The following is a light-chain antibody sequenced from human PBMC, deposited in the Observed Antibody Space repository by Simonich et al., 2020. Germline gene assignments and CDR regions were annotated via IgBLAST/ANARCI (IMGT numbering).Light chain of an antibody. Sequence: DIVMTQSPDSLAVSLGERATINCKSSQSVLYSSNNKNYLAWYQQKPGQPPKLLIYWESTRESGVPDRSSGSGSGTDFTLTISSLQAEDVAVYYCQQYYSTPYTFGQGTKLEIK. V-gene: IGKV4-1*01. J-gene: IGKJ2*01. CDR3: QQYYSTPYT. CDR2: WES. CDR1: QSVLYSSNNKNY.